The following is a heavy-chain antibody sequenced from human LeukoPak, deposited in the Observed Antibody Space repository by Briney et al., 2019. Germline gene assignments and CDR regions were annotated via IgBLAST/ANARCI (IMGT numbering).Heavy chain of an antibody. CDR1: GGSIRSYY. CDR3: ARHAAVEGSSGWSPLWWFDP. D-gene: IGHD6-19*01. V-gene: IGHV4-59*08. J-gene: IGHJ5*02. Sequence: PSETLSLTCTVSGGSIRSYYWSWIRQPPGKGLEWIGYMHHSGSTKHNPYLKSRVTISVDTSKSHFSLKLSSVTAADTAVYYCARHAAVEGSSGWSPLWWFDPWGQGTLVTVSS. CDR2: MHHSGST.